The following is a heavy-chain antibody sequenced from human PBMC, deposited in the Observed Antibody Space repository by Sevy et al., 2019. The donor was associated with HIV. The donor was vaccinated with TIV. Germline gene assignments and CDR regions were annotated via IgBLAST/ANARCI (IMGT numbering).Heavy chain of an antibody. V-gene: IGHV3-9*01. CDR2: ISWDSNSI. Sequence: GGSLRLSCAASGFIFDEYAMHWVRQVPGKGLEWVSSISWDSNSIGYANSLKGRFTISRDNAKNSLYLQMSSLRAEDTALYYCAKDISAYSFSYYYYSYGMDVWGQGTTVTVSS. CDR1: GFIFDEYA. CDR3: AKDISAYSFSYYYYSYGMDV. J-gene: IGHJ6*02. D-gene: IGHD6-25*01.